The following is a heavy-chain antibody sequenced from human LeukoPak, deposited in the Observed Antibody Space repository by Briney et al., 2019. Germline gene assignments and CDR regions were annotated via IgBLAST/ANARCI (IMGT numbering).Heavy chain of an antibody. J-gene: IGHJ4*02. Sequence: GGSLRLSCAASGFTFSDYYMSWIRQAPGKGLEWVSYISSSGSTIYYADSVEGRFTISRDSAKNSLYLQVNSLRAEDTAVYYCARDRNRQWLVGFAFDYWGQGTLVTVSS. D-gene: IGHD6-19*01. CDR3: ARDRNRQWLVGFAFDY. CDR1: GFTFSDYY. V-gene: IGHV3-11*01. CDR2: ISSSGSTI.